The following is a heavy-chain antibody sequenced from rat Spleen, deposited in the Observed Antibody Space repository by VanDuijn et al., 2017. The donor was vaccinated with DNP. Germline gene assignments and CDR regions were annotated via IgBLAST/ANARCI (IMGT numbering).Heavy chain of an antibody. Sequence: EVQLVESGGGLVQPGRSLKLSCVASGFTFSDYNMAWVRQAPKKGLEWVATISPSGSRTYYRDSVKGRFTISRDDAKSSLYLQMNSLRSEDTATYYCAKDAFDYWGQGVMVTVSS. V-gene: IGHV5-7*01. CDR2: ISPSGSRT. CDR1: GFTFSDYN. J-gene: IGHJ2*01. CDR3: AKDAFDY.